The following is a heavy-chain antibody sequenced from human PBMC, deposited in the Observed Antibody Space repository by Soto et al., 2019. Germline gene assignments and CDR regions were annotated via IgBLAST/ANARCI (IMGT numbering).Heavy chain of an antibody. V-gene: IGHV4-31*03. Sequence: PSETLSLTCTVSGVPFSHVVYYWSWIRQLPGKGLGLIVYIYYRGNNEYNPSLRSRVIISIDTSKNQFSLRLNSVTAADTALYYCARSAKYYYDRSGYYPTHPFDSWGQGTLVTVSS. CDR2: IYYRGNN. J-gene: IGHJ5*01. CDR1: GVPFSHVVYY. CDR3: ARSAKYYYDRSGYYPTHPFDS. D-gene: IGHD3-22*01.